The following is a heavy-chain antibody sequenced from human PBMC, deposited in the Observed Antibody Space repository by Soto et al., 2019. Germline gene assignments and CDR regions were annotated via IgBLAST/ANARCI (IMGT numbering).Heavy chain of an antibody. D-gene: IGHD6-6*01. V-gene: IGHV4-59*08. CDR1: GGTISSFY. CDR3: ARQRPDPTAARYFDF. Sequence: QVQLQESGPGLVEPSETLSLTCTVSGGTISSFYWSWIRQPPGKGPEWIGYIYGSGGTSYNHSLRSRVIISVDTSKSHFSLKLSSVTAADTAVYYCARQRPDPTAARYFDFWGQGTLVTVSS. CDR2: IYGSGGT. J-gene: IGHJ4*02.